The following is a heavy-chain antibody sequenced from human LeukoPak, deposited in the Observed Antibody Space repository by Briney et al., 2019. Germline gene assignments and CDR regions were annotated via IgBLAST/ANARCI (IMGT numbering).Heavy chain of an antibody. CDR1: GGSIRSSYYY. D-gene: IGHD5-24*01. CDR2: IYDSGST. CDR3: ARARDGYNWKTFDY. V-gene: IGHV4-39*01. J-gene: IGHJ4*02. Sequence: PSETLSLTCTVSGGSIRSSYYYWGWIRQPPGKGLEWIGSIYDSGSTYYNPSLKSRVTISVDTSKNQFSLKLSSVTAADTAVYYCARARDGYNWKTFDYWGQGTLVTVSS.